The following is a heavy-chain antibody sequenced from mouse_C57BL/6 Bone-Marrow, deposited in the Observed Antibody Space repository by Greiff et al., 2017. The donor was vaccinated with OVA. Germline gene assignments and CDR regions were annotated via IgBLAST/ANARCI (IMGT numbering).Heavy chain of an antibody. Sequence: VQRVESGPGLVAPSQSLSITCTVSGFSLTSYGVHWVRQPPGKGLEWLVVIWSDGSTTYNSALKSRLSISKDNSKSQVFLKMNSLQTDDTAMYYCARGTDGYYIYYYAMDYWGQGTSVTVSS. CDR2: IWSDGST. V-gene: IGHV2-6*03. CDR3: ARGTDGYYIYYYAMDY. CDR1: GFSLTSYG. D-gene: IGHD2-3*01. J-gene: IGHJ4*01.